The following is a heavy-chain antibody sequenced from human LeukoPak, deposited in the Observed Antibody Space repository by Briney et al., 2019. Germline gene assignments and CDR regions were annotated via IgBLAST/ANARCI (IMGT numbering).Heavy chain of an antibody. J-gene: IGHJ6*04. V-gene: IGHV4-34*01. CDR1: GGSFSGYY. CDR2: INHRGST. CDR3: ARDDFGVALGGV. Sequence: ASETLSLTCAVYGGSFSGYYWSWIRQSPGKGLEWIGQINHRGSTNYNPSLKSLVTISLDTSKNQFSLKLTSVTAADTAVYYCARDDFGVALGGVWGKGTTVTVSS. D-gene: IGHD3-3*01.